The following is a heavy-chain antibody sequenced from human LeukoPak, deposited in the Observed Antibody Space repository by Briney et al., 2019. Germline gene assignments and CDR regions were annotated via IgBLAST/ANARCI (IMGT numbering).Heavy chain of an antibody. CDR3: ARDQFRTPMRCGGDCSFRPGYFDY. CDR1: GGSISSSSYY. CDR2: IYYSGST. V-gene: IGHV4-39*07. J-gene: IGHJ4*02. Sequence: PSETLSLTCTVSGGSISSSSYYWGWIRQPPGKGLEWIGSIYYSGSTYYNPSLKSRVTISVDTSKNQFSLKLSSVTAADTAVYYCARDQFRTPMRCGGDCSFRPGYFDYWGQGTLVTVSS. D-gene: IGHD2-21*02.